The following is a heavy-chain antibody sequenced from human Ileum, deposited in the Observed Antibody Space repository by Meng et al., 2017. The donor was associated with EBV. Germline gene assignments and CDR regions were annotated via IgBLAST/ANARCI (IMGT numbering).Heavy chain of an antibody. CDR2: IYYSGST. V-gene: IGHV4-4*02. Sequence: SVPGRLKPSGTRSLACAVSGGSISSSNWWNWVRQPPGKGLEWIGEIYYSGSTIYNPSLKSRVTTSVDKSKNLFSLRLSSVTAADTAVYYCARGYGSGRDYFDYWGQGTLVTVSS. D-gene: IGHD3-10*01. CDR3: ARGYGSGRDYFDY. CDR1: GGSISSSNW. J-gene: IGHJ4*02.